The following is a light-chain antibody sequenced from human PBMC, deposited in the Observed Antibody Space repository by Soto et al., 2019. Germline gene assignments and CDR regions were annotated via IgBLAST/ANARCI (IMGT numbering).Light chain of an antibody. V-gene: IGKV3-20*01. CDR1: HTISSSY. CDR2: GIS. CDR3: QQYVTSSPRT. Sequence: IVLTQSPGTLSLSPGERATLSCRASHTISSSYSAWYQQKPGQAPRLLMYGISRRATGIPDRFSGSGSGTDFTLTITRLEPEDFAVYYCQQYVTSSPRTFGQGTKVDIK. J-gene: IGKJ1*01.